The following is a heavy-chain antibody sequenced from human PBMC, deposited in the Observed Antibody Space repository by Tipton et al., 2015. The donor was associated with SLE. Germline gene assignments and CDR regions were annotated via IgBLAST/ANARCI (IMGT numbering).Heavy chain of an antibody. CDR1: GYTFTNYG. Sequence: QLVQSGAEVKKPGSSVKVSCKASGYTFTNYGISWVRQAPGQGLEWMGWISGYNGNTNYAQKLQGRVAMTTDTSTNTVYMELRSLRSDDTAVYYCARDLVRGVSGGYWGQGTLVTVSS. D-gene: IGHD3-10*01. CDR3: ARDLVRGVSGGY. CDR2: ISGYNGNT. V-gene: IGHV1-18*01. J-gene: IGHJ4*02.